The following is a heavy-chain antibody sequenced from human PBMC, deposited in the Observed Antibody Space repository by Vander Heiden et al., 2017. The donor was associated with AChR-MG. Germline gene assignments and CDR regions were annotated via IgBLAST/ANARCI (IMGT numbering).Heavy chain of an antibody. CDR1: GFTFSDYD. V-gene: IGHV3-11*01. D-gene: IGHD2-2*01. Sequence: QVQLVESGGGLVKPGGSLSLSCAASGFTFSDYDMGWIRQAPGKGLEWVSYISSSGSTIYYADSVKGRFTISRDNAKNSLYLQMNSLRAEDTAVYYCARRRVVPAVSYYYGMDVWGQGTTVTVSS. CDR3: ARRRVVPAVSYYYGMDV. CDR2: ISSSGSTI. J-gene: IGHJ6*02.